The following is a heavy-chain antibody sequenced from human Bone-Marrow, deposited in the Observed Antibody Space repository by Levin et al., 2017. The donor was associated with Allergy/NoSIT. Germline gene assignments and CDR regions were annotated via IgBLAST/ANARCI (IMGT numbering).Heavy chain of an antibody. CDR2: IIPIFGPA. V-gene: IGHV1-69*06. CDR3: TIPYGIYDMDV. J-gene: IGHJ6*02. Sequence: SVKVSCKASGGTFNTFALSWVRQAPGQGLEWVGGIIPIFGPANYAQKFQGRVTITADKSASTAYLEVRGLTSEDTALYYCTIPYGIYDMDVWGQGTTVSVSS. D-gene: IGHD4-17*01. CDR1: GGTFNTFA.